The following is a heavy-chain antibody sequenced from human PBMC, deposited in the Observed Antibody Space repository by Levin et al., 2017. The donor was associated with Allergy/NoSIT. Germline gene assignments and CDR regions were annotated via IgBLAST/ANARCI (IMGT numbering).Heavy chain of an antibody. CDR2: IYYSGST. D-gene: IGHD5-12*01. CDR1: GGSISSSSYY. J-gene: IGHJ4*02. V-gene: IGHV4-39*01. CDR3: ARQLMDIVAAGPGGGFDY. Sequence: SETLSLTCTVSGGSISSSSYYWGWIRQPPGKGLEWIGSIYYSGSTYYNPSLKSRVTISVDTSKNQFSLKLSSVTAADTAVYYCARQLMDIVAAGPGGGFDYWGQGTLVTVSS.